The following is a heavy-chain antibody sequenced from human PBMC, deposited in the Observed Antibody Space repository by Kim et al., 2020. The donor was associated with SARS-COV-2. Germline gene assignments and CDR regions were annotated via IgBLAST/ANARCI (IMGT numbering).Heavy chain of an antibody. D-gene: IGHD3-10*01. Sequence: GGSLRLSCAASGFTFSNYHMHWVRQAPGKGLEWVSAIGSAGDPYYPGSVKGRFTISRENAKNSLYLQINSLRAEDTAVYYCARAGYALGPYYYYGMDVWGQGTTVTVSS. CDR3: ARAGYALGPYYYYGMDV. V-gene: IGHV3-13*05. CDR2: IGSAGDP. CDR1: GFTFSNYH. J-gene: IGHJ6*02.